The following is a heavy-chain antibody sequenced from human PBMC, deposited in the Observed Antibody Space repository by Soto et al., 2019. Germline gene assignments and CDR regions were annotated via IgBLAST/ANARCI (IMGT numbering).Heavy chain of an antibody. CDR1: GGTFSSYA. D-gene: IGHD6-13*01. CDR2: IIPIFGTA. J-gene: IGHJ4*02. CDR3: ATSLLSNSWSQPRGDY. V-gene: IGHV1-69*05. Sequence: SVKVSCKASGGTFSSYAISWVRPAPGQGLEWMGGIIPIFGTANYAQKFQGRVTMTRDTTIDTAYMDLSRLTSDDTAVYYGATSLLSNSWSQPRGDYWGQGTLVTFSS.